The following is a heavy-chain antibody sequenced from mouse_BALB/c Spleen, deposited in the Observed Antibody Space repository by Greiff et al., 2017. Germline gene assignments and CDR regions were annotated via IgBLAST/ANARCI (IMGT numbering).Heavy chain of an antibody. V-gene: IGHV1-9*01. D-gene: IGHD2-2*01. CDR3: ARSGLRRPYYYAMDY. CDR2: ILPGSGST. Sequence: VQLQQSGAELMKPGASVKISCKATGYTFSSYWIEWVKQRPGHGLEWIGEILPGSGSTNYNEKFKGKATFTADTSSNTAYMQLSSLTSEDSAVYYCARSGLRRPYYYAMDYWGQGTSVTVSS. J-gene: IGHJ4*01. CDR1: GYTFSSYW.